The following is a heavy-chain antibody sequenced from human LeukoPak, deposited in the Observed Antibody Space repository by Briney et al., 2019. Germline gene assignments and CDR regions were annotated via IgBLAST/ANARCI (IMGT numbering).Heavy chain of an antibody. J-gene: IGHJ4*02. CDR1: GFTFSNYE. CDR3: ARRKASGYDSVDY. CDR2: ISGVGTTI. V-gene: IGHV3-48*03. D-gene: IGHD5-12*01. Sequence: GGSLRLSCAASGFTFSNYEMNWVRQAPGKGLEWVSYISGVGTTIYYADSVKRPFTISRDNAKNSLYLQMNSLRAEDTAVYYCARRKASGYDSVDYWGQGTLVTVSS.